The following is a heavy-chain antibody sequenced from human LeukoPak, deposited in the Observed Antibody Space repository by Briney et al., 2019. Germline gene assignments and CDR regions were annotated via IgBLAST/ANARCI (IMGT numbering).Heavy chain of an antibody. Sequence: EASVNVSCKASGYTFTSYYMHWVRQAPGQGLEWMGIINPSGGSTSYAQKFQGRVTMTRDTSTSTVYMELSSLRSEDTAVYYCARDRRDYYDSSGYYGYYFDYWGQGTLVTVSS. V-gene: IGHV1-46*01. CDR1: GYTFTSYY. CDR2: INPSGGST. D-gene: IGHD3-22*01. CDR3: ARDRRDYYDSSGYYGYYFDY. J-gene: IGHJ4*02.